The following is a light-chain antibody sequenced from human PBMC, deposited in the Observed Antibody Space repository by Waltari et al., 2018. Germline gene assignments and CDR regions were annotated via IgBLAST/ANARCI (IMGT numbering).Light chain of an antibody. CDR3: QDSYSTLSFV. CDR2: AAS. J-gene: IGKJ3*01. Sequence: DIQLAQSPSSLSASVGDTVTITCRASQSITTALNWYQQRPGQAPRLLIYAASSLPGGVPSRFNGSGSGTVFTLTINGLQPDDFATYYCQDSYSTLSFVFGPGTRVDV. V-gene: IGKV1-39*01. CDR1: QSITTA.